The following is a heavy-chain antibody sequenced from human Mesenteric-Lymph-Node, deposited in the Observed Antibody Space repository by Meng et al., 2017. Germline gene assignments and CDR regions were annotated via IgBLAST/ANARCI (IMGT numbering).Heavy chain of an antibody. CDR1: GYTFTSYY. CDR3: ARDSGYCSGGSCYSGDY. Sequence: ASVKVSCKASGYTFTSYYMHWVRQAPGQGLEWMGIINPSGGSTSYAQKFQGRVTMTRDTSTSTVYMELSSLRSEDTAVYYRARDSGYCSGGSCYSGDYWGQGTLVTVSS. D-gene: IGHD2-15*01. CDR2: INPSGGST. J-gene: IGHJ4*02. V-gene: IGHV1-46*01.